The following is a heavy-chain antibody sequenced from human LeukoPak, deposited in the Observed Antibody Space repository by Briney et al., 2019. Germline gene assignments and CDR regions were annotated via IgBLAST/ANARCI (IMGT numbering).Heavy chain of an antibody. V-gene: IGHV3-30*19. Sequence: GGSLRLSCTASTRYFTNYWMHWVRQAPGKGLEWVAVISYDGSNKYYADSVKGRFTISRDNSKNTLYLQMNSLRAEDTAVYYCARGLLGYCSGGSCPADLWGQGTLVTVSS. J-gene: IGHJ4*02. D-gene: IGHD2-15*01. CDR3: ARGLLGYCSGGSCPADL. CDR2: ISYDGSNK. CDR1: TRYFTNYW.